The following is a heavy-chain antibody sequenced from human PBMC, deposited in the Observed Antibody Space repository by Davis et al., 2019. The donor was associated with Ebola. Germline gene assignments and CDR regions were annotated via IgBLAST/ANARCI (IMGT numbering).Heavy chain of an antibody. J-gene: IGHJ5*02. CDR2: ISGSGGST. Sequence: PGGSLRLSCAASGFTFSSYAMSWVRQAPGKGLEWVSAISGSGGSTYYADSVKGRFTISRDNSKNTLYLQMNSLRAEDTAVYYCAKDGSVLWFRENWFDPWGQGTLVTVSS. V-gene: IGHV3-23*01. CDR3: AKDGSVLWFRENWFDP. CDR1: GFTFSSYA. D-gene: IGHD3-10*01.